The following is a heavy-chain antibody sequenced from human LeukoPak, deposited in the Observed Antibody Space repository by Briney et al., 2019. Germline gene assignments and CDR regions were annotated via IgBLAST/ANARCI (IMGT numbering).Heavy chain of an antibody. D-gene: IGHD3-3*01. V-gene: IGHV3-30-3*02. Sequence: GGSLRLSCVVSGFTFSSYAMHWVRQAPGKGLEWVAVISYDGSNKYYADSVKGRFTISRDNSKNTLYLQMNSLRAEDTAVYYCAKNFWSDKYYYYYMDVWGKGTTVTVSS. J-gene: IGHJ6*03. CDR3: AKNFWSDKYYYYYMDV. CDR1: GFTFSSYA. CDR2: ISYDGSNK.